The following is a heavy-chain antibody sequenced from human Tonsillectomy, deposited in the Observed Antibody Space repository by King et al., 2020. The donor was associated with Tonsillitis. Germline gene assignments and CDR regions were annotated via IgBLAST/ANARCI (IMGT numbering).Heavy chain of an antibody. Sequence: VQLVESGGGVVQPGRSLRLSCEVSAFTFSNYGMHWVRQAPGKGLEWVAVIWYDGSNKDYEDSVKGRFTISRDNSKNTLYLQMKSLRVEDTAVYYCARDYCGGDCYVFDYWGPGTRVTVSS. CDR2: IWYDGSNK. CDR3: ARDYCGGDCYVFDY. D-gene: IGHD2-21*02. J-gene: IGHJ4*02. CDR1: AFTFSNYG. V-gene: IGHV3-33*08.